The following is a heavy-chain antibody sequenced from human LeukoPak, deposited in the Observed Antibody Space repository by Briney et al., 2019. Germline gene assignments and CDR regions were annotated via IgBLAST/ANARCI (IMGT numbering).Heavy chain of an antibody. CDR1: GFTFSSYG. V-gene: IGHV3-33*06. D-gene: IGHD3-22*01. J-gene: IGHJ4*02. CDR2: IWYDGSNK. Sequence: GGSLRLSCAASGFTFSSYGMHWVRQAPGKGLEWVAVIWYDGSNKYYADSVKGRFTISRDNSKNTLYLQMNSLRAEDTAVYYCAKDSTGDDSSGSYFDCWGQGTLVTVSS. CDR3: AKDSTGDDSSGSYFDC.